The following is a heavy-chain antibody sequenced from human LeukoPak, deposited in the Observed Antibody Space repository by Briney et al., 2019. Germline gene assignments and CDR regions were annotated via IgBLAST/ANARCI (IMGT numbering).Heavy chain of an antibody. CDR2: ISSSGGSR. Sequence: GGSLTLSCAASGFTFSSYAKSWLRHAPGKGLEWVAAISSSGGSRYYAESVKGRFTITRDNSKNTLYLQMNSLRAEDTAVYYCAKDQGPYYYDSSCYYQGAFDIWGQGTMVTVSS. CDR1: GFTFSSYA. CDR3: AKDQGPYYYDSSCYYQGAFDI. J-gene: IGHJ3*02. V-gene: IGHV3-23*01. D-gene: IGHD3-22*01.